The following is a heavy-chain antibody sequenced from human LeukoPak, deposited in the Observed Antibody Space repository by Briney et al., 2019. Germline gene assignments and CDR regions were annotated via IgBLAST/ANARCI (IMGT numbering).Heavy chain of an antibody. Sequence: SGTLSLTCAVSGGSISSSNWWSWVRQPPGKGLEWIGEIYHSGSTNYNPSLKSRVTISVDKSKNQFSLKLSSVTAADTAVYYCARSAIFWSGPYYMDVWGKGTTVTVSS. CDR3: ARSAIFWSGPYYMDV. D-gene: IGHD3-3*01. CDR2: IYHSGST. V-gene: IGHV4-4*02. J-gene: IGHJ6*03. CDR1: GGSISSSNW.